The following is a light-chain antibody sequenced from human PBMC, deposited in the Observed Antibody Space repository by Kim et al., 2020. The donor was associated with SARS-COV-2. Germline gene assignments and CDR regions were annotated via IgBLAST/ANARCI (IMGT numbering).Light chain of an antibody. J-gene: IGLJ3*02. Sequence: SSELTQDLAVSVALGQTVRIRCQGASVINYFVAWYQQKPGQAPVLVMYGRNNRASGIANRFSGSRSGDTASLIITGAQAEDEADYYCNSRDSSGHHGVFG. CDR3: NSRDSSGHHGV. CDR1: SVINYF. V-gene: IGLV3-19*01. CDR2: GRN.